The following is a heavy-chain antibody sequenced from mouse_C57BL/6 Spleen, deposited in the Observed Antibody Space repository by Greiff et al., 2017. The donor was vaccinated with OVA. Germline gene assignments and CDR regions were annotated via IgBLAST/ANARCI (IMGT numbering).Heavy chain of an antibody. D-gene: IGHD2-5*01. CDR1: GYTFTDYN. J-gene: IGHJ4*01. CDR2: INPNNGGT. V-gene: IGHV1-18*01. Sequence: VQLQQSGPELVKPGASVKIPCKASGYTFTDYNMDWVKQSHGKSLEWIGDINPNNGGTIYNQKFKGKATLTVDKSSSTAYMELHILTCEDTAVYDCAILGYSNSEGVAMDYWGQGTSVTVSS. CDR3: AILGYSNSEGVAMDY.